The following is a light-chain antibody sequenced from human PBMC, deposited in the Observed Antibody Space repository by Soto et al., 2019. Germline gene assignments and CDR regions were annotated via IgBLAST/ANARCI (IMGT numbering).Light chain of an antibody. CDR1: QSLLHSNGYNY. CDR3: MQALQTDRT. CDR2: LGS. J-gene: IGKJ1*01. Sequence: DIVMTQSPLSLPVTPGEPASISCRSSQSLLHSNGYNYLDWYLQKPGQSPQLLIYLGSNRASGVPDRFSGSGSGTDFTLKISRVEAEDVGVYYCMQALQTDRTFGQGTKVEIK. V-gene: IGKV2-28*01.